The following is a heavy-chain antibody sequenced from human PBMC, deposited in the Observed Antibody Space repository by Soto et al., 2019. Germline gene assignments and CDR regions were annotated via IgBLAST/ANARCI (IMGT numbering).Heavy chain of an antibody. CDR2: IWYDGSDT. J-gene: IGHJ4*02. D-gene: IGHD1-20*01. CDR1: GFTFSNYG. CDR3: ARDGGGYNWNHDFEH. V-gene: IGHV3-33*01. Sequence: GGSLRLSCAASGFTFSNYGMHWVRQAPGKGLEWVAIIWYDGSDTHCADSVKDRFTISRDNSKNTLYLQMNSLRAEDTAVYYCARDGGGYNWNHDFEHWGLGTLVTVSS.